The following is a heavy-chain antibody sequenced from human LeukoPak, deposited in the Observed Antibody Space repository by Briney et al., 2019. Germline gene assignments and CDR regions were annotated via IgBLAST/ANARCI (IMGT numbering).Heavy chain of an antibody. Sequence: GGSLRLSCAASGFTFSSYAMSWVRQAPGKGLEWVSAISGSGGSTYYADSVKGRFTISRDNSKNTLYLQMNSLRAEDTAVYYCAKSTDYYGSGSYLNAFDIWGQGAMVTVSS. V-gene: IGHV3-23*01. J-gene: IGHJ3*02. CDR3: AKSTDYYGSGSYLNAFDI. CDR2: ISGSGGST. D-gene: IGHD3-10*01. CDR1: GFTFSSYA.